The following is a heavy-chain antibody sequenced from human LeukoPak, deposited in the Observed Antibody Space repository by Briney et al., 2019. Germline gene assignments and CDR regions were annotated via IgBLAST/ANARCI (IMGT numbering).Heavy chain of an antibody. J-gene: IGHJ6*02. Sequence: AGGSLRLSCAASGFTFSSYGMHWVRQAPGKGLEWVAVISYDGSNKYYADSVKGRFTISRDNSKNTLYLQMNSLRAGDTAVYYCAKDGDYGGNYGMDVWGQGTTVTVSS. CDR3: AKDGDYGGNYGMDV. V-gene: IGHV3-30*18. CDR2: ISYDGSNK. CDR1: GFTFSSYG. D-gene: IGHD4-23*01.